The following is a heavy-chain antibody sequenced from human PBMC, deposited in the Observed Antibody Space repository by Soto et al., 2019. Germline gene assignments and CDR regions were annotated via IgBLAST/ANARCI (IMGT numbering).Heavy chain of an antibody. CDR1: RYIFTAYF. CDR2: IHPNNGAT. D-gene: IGHD1-1*01. Sequence: QVQLVQSGAEVKKPGASVKVSCKAPRYIFTAYFMHWVRQAPGQGLECMGWIHPNNGATHYGLSFEGTVTMTKDKSIRTAYLELSSLRSDDTADYYCASHDPGARFDPGGQGTLVIFSS. J-gene: IGHJ5*02. V-gene: IGHV1-2*02. CDR3: ASHDPGARFDP.